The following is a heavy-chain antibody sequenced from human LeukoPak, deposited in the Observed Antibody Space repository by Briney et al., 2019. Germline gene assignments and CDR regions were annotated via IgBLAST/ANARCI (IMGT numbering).Heavy chain of an antibody. CDR3: AKELSGTSFDY. CDR2: ISYDGSNK. V-gene: IGHV3-30*18. J-gene: IGHJ4*02. CDR1: GFTFSSYV. D-gene: IGHD2/OR15-2a*01. Sequence: GGSLRLSCAASGFTFSSYVMHWVRQAPGKGLEWVAVISYDGSNKYYADSVKGRFTISRDNSKNTLYLQMNSLRAEDTAVYYCAKELSGTSFDYWGQGTLVTVSS.